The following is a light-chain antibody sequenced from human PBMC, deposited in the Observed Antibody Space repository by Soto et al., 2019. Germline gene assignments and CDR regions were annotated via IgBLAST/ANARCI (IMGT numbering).Light chain of an antibody. CDR2: KAS. CDR3: QHYNSYSEA. CDR1: QSINRG. V-gene: IGKV1-5*03. Sequence: DIQMTQSPSTLSASVGDIVTISCRASQSINRGLAWYQQKPGKAPKLLIYKASTLKSGVPSRFSGSGSGTECTLTISSLQPDDFATYYCQHYNSYSEAFGQGTKVDI. J-gene: IGKJ1*01.